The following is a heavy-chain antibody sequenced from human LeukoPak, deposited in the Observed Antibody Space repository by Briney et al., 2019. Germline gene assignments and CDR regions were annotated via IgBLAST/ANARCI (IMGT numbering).Heavy chain of an antibody. D-gene: IGHD2-15*01. Sequence: SQTLSLTCTVSGGSISSGAYYWSWIRQHPGKGLEWIGYIYYTGTTYYNPSLESRVTISVDTSKNQFSLNLRSVTAADTAVYYCASAAAYIAALDYWGQGTLVAVSS. CDR2: IYYTGTT. CDR3: ASAAAYIAALDY. V-gene: IGHV4-31*03. CDR1: GGSISSGAYY. J-gene: IGHJ4*02.